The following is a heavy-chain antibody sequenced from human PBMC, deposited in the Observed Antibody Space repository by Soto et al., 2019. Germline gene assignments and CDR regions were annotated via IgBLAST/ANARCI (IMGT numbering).Heavy chain of an antibody. CDR2: IYYSGST. Sequence: SETLSLTCTVSGGSISSYYWSWIRQPPGKGLEWIGYIYYSGSTNYNPSLKSRVTISVDTSKNQFSLKLSSVTAADTAVYYCAGTSFYDILAYFDYWGQGTLVTVSS. CDR3: AGTSFYDILAYFDY. J-gene: IGHJ4*02. V-gene: IGHV4-59*08. CDR1: GGSISSYY. D-gene: IGHD3-9*01.